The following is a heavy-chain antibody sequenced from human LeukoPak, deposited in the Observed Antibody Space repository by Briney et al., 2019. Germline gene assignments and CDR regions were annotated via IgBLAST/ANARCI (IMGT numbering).Heavy chain of an antibody. D-gene: IGHD1-26*01. CDR3: GTLGVRWEIDY. CDR1: GFTVSTNY. Sequence: GGSLRLSCVASGFTVSTNYMSWVRQAPGKGLEWISRINTDGTSTNYADSVKGRFTISRDNTKSTVYLQMNSLRPEDTAVYYCGTLGVRWEIDYWGQGALVTVSS. V-gene: IGHV3-74*01. CDR2: INTDGTST. J-gene: IGHJ4*02.